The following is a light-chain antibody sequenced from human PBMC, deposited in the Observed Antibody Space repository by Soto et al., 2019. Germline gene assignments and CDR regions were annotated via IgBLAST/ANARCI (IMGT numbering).Light chain of an antibody. J-gene: IGKJ5*01. V-gene: IGKV3-20*01. Sequence: IVLTQSPGPLSLSPGGRATLSCRAIQSVSSNYLAWYQQKPGQAPRLLIYGASSRATGIPDRFSGSGSGTDFTLTISRLEPEDFAVYYCQQYGTSPPITFGQGTRLEI. CDR2: GAS. CDR3: QQYGTSPPIT. CDR1: QSVSSNY.